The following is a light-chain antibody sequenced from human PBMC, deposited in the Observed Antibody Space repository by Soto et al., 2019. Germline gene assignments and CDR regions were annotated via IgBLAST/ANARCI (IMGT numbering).Light chain of an antibody. V-gene: IGKV3-20*01. CDR2: GAS. CDR3: QQYDLALN. CDR1: QKISNKY. J-gene: IGKJ3*01. Sequence: EIVLTQSPGILSLSPGERATLSCRVSQKISNKYLVWYQQKPGQAPRLLIFGASTRATGIPDRFVGRGSGTDFTLTISRLEPEDFAVYYCQQYDLALNFGPGTKVEIK.